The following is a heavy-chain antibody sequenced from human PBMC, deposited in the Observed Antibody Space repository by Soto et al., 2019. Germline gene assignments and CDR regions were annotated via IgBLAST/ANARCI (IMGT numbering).Heavy chain of an antibody. CDR3: ARDQPGYSYGYGLGY. D-gene: IGHD5-18*01. V-gene: IGHV3-21*01. Sequence: EVQLVESGGGVVKPGGSLRLSCAASGFTFSSYSMNWVRQAPGKGLEWVSSISSSSSYIYYADSVKGRFTISRDNAKKSLYLQMNSLRAEDTAVYYCARDQPGYSYGYGLGYWGQGTLVTVSS. J-gene: IGHJ4*02. CDR2: ISSSSSYI. CDR1: GFTFSSYS.